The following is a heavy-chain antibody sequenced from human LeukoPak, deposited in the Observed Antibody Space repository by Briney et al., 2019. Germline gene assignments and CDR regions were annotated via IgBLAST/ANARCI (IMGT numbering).Heavy chain of an antibody. CDR1: GYTFSNSG. CDR2: ISGYNGET. CDR3: ARDYEIAVRYDCFDP. D-gene: IGHD6-6*01. J-gene: IGHJ5*02. Sequence: GASVKVSCKAAGYTFSNSGISWVRQAPGKGLEWMGWISGYNGETNYAQKFQGRVTTTTDTSANTAYMEVRSLRSDDTAVYYCARDYEIAVRYDCFDPWGQGTLVIVSS. V-gene: IGHV1-18*01.